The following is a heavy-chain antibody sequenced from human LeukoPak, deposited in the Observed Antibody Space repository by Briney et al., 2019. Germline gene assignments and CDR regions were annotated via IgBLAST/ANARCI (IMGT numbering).Heavy chain of an antibody. CDR2: INPSGST. CDR1: GGSFSDYY. V-gene: IGHV4-34*01. CDR3: ARDCSSTHGTDYYYGMDV. D-gene: IGHD2-2*01. Sequence: SETLSLTCAVYGGSFSDYYWSWIRQPPGKGLEWIGEINPSGSTNYSPSLKSRVTISVDTSKNQFSLKLSSVAAADTAVYYCARDCSSTHGTDYYYGMDVWGQGTTVTVSS. J-gene: IGHJ6*02.